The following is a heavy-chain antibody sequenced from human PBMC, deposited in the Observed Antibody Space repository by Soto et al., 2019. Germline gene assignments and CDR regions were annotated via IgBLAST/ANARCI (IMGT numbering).Heavy chain of an antibody. V-gene: IGHV2-5*02. J-gene: IGHJ6*02. CDR1: GFSLSTGGVG. CDR2: IYWDDDK. CDR3: THSRCGGDYLQSYSSHYYYGMDV. D-gene: IGHD2-21*02. Sequence: QITLMESGPTLVKPTHTLTLTCTFSGFSLSTGGVGVGWIRQPPGKALEWLAIIYWDDDKRHSPSLRSRLTITKDTFKNQVGLTMTNMDTVDTATYYCTHSRCGGDYLQSYSSHYYYGMDVWGQGTTVTVSS.